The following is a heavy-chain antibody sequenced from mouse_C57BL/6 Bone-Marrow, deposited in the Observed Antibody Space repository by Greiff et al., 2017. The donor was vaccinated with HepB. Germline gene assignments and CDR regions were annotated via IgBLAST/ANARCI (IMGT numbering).Heavy chain of an antibody. V-gene: IGHV5-12*01. CDR1: GFTFSDYY. CDR3: ARDYDYDGYAMDY. Sequence: EVQGVESGGGLVQPGGSLKLSCAASGFTFSDYYMYWVRQTPEKRLEWVAYISNGGGSTYYPDTVKGRFTISRDNAKNTLYLQMSRLKSEDTAMYYCARDYDYDGYAMDYWGQGTSVTVSS. J-gene: IGHJ4*01. D-gene: IGHD2-4*01. CDR2: ISNGGGST.